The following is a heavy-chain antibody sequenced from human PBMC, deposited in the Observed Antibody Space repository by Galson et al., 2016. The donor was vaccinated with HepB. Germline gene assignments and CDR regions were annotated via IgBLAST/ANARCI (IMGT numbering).Heavy chain of an antibody. Sequence: SLRLSCAASGFTFSSYAMTWVRQAPGKGLEWVSVITSGGSTYYAASVTGRFTISRDNSKNTLYVQMNNLGAEDTAVYYCAKEDNIAGATTINNWGQGTLVTVSS. CDR1: GFTFSSYA. D-gene: IGHD1-26*01. CDR3: AKEDNIAGATTINN. J-gene: IGHJ4*02. V-gene: IGHV3-23*01. CDR2: ITSGGST.